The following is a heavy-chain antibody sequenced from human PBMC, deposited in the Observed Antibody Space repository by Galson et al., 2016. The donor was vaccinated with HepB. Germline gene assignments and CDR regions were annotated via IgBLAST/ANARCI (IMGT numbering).Heavy chain of an antibody. Sequence: SLRLSCAASGFTFSSHVMSRVRQAPGKGLEWVSAMSGSADRTSYAVSVEGRFTISRDNSRNTLYLEMHSLRAEDTALYYCAKNDFWSGYPPYFYYGMDVWGQGTPVTVSS. J-gene: IGHJ6*02. CDR1: GFTFSSHV. V-gene: IGHV3-23*01. CDR2: MSGSADRT. CDR3: AKNDFWSGYPPYFYYGMDV. D-gene: IGHD3-3*01.